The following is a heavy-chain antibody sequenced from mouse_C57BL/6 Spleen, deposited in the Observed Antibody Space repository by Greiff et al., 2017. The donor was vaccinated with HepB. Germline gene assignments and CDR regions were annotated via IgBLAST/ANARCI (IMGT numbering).Heavy chain of an antibody. V-gene: IGHV14-4*01. D-gene: IGHD2-5*01. Sequence: VQLQQSGAELVRPGASVKLSCTASGFNIKDDYMHWVKQRPEQGLEWIGWIDPENGDTEYASKFQGKATITADTSSNTAYLQLSSLTSEDTAVYYCTTYSRFAYWGQGTLVTVSA. CDR3: TTYSRFAY. CDR1: GFNIKDDY. J-gene: IGHJ3*01. CDR2: IDPENGDT.